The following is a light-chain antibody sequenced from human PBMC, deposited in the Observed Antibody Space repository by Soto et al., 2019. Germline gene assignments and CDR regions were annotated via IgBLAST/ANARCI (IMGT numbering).Light chain of an antibody. CDR2: DAS. CDR1: QSVSSY. V-gene: IGKV3-11*01. Sequence: EILLTQSPATLSLSPGDRATLSCRASQSVSSYLAWYQQKPGQAPRLLIYDASNRATGIPARFSGSGSGTDFTLTISSLEPEDFAVYYCQQRSNWLSITFGHGTRLEIK. CDR3: QQRSNWLSIT. J-gene: IGKJ5*01.